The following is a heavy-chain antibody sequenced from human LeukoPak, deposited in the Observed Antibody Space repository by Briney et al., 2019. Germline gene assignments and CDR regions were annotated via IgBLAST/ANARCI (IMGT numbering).Heavy chain of an antibody. V-gene: IGHV4-39*01. Sequence: PSGTLSLTCTVSGGSISSSSYYWGWIRQPPGKGLEWIGSIYYSGSTYYNPSLRSRVTISVDTSKKQLSLKLSSVTAADTAVYYCARQDDYNFDYWGQGTLVTVSS. D-gene: IGHD5-24*01. CDR1: GGSISSSSYY. CDR3: ARQDDYNFDY. CDR2: IYYSGST. J-gene: IGHJ4*02.